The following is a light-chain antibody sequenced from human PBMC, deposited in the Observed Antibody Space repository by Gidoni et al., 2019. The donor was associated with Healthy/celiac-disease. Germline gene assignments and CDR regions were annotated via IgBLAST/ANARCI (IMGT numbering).Light chain of an antibody. CDR1: QSVSSY. CDR2: DAS. J-gene: IGKJ4*01. V-gene: IGKV3-11*01. CDR3: QQRSNWPPST. Sequence: EILFTQSPASLYLSPGERATLSCRASQSVSSYLAWYQQKPGQAPRLLTYDASNRATGIPARFSGSGSGTDFTITISSLEPEDFAVYYCQQRSNWPPSTFGGGTKVEIK.